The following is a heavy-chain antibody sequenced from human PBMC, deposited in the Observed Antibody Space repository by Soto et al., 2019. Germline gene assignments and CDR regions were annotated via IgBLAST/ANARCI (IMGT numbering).Heavy chain of an antibody. V-gene: IGHV3-33*01. D-gene: IGHD6-19*01. CDR3: ARDRAVAGTVDY. CDR2: IWYDGSNK. CDR1: GFTFSSYG. Sequence: QVQLVESGGGVVQPGRSLRLSCAASGFTFSSYGMHWVRQAPGKGLEWVAVIWYDGSNKYYADSVKGRFTISRDNSKNTLYLQMNSLRAEDTAVYSCARDRAVAGTVDYWGQGTLVTVSS. J-gene: IGHJ4*02.